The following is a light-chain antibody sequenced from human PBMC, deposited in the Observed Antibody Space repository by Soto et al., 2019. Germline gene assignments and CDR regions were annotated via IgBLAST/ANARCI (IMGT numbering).Light chain of an antibody. Sequence: DIQMRQSRFSLSASVGDSVTITCRASQSIISYLNWYQQKPGRAPELLIYATSNLQSGVPSRFSGGGSGTRFTLTISSLQPGDFASYYSQQTYSPPGTFGLGTKIEIE. CDR3: QQTYSPPGT. V-gene: IGKV1-39*01. J-gene: IGKJ2*02. CDR1: QSIISY. CDR2: ATS.